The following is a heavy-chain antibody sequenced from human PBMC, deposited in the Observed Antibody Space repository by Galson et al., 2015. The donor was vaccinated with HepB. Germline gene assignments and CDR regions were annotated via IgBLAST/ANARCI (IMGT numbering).Heavy chain of an antibody. CDR2: ISYDGSNK. CDR3: AKISGSSWPLDY. Sequence: SLRLSCAASGFTFSSYGMHWVRQAPGKGLEWVAVISYDGSNKYYADSVKGRFTISRDNSKNTLYLQMNSLRAEDTAVYYCAKISGSSWPLDYWGQGTLVTVSS. D-gene: IGHD6-13*01. J-gene: IGHJ4*02. V-gene: IGHV3-30*18. CDR1: GFTFSSYG.